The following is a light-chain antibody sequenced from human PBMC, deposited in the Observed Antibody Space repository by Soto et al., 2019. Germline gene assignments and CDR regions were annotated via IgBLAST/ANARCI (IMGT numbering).Light chain of an antibody. CDR3: RSKTSTISYV. Sequence: QSVLTQPASVSGSPGQSIAISCTGTTSDVGGYNYVSWYQQHPGKVPKLLIHEVSNRPSGVSNRFSGSKSGNTASLTITGLQAEDEADYYCRSKTSTISYVFGTGTKV. J-gene: IGLJ1*01. V-gene: IGLV2-14*01. CDR1: TSDVGGYNY. CDR2: EVS.